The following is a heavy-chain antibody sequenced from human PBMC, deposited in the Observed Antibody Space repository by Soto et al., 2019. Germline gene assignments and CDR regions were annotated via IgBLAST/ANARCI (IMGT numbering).Heavy chain of an antibody. D-gene: IGHD2-15*01. V-gene: IGHV1-18*04. J-gene: IGHJ3*02. CDR2: ISDYNGDT. Sequence: QVQLVQSGAEVKQPGASVRVSCKASGFTFTSYGFIWVRQAPGQGLEWMGWISDYNGDTYYTQKFQGRITITTDTSTSHEYMDLRRLRSDDTALYYCARKGQGQDSDSWGQGTTVTVSS. CDR3: ARKGQGQDSDS. CDR1: GFTFTSYG.